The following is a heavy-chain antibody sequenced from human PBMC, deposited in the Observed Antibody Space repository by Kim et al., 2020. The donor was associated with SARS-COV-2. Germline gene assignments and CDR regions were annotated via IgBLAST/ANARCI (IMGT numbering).Heavy chain of an antibody. CDR1: GFTFSSYA. CDR3: ARDPEYYYDSSGYYFSYYFDY. V-gene: IGHV3-30*04. Sequence: GGSLRLSCAASGFTFSSYAMHWVRQAPGKGLEWVAVISYDGSNKYYADSVKGRFTISRDNSKNTLYLQMNSLRAEDTAVYYCARDPEYYYDSSGYYFSYYFDYWGQGTLVTVSS. CDR2: ISYDGSNK. D-gene: IGHD3-22*01. J-gene: IGHJ4*02.